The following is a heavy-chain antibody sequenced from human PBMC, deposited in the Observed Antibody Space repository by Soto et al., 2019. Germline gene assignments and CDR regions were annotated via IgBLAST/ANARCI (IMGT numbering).Heavy chain of an antibody. D-gene: IGHD1-7*01. CDR1: GYTFTGYY. Sequence: ASVKVSCKASGYTFTGYYMHWVRQAPGQGLEWMGWINPNSGGTNYAQKFQGWVTMTRDTSISTAYMELSRLRSDDTAVYYCARGTGTTIKGAFDIWGQGTMVTVSS. J-gene: IGHJ3*02. CDR3: ARGTGTTIKGAFDI. V-gene: IGHV1-2*04. CDR2: INPNSGGT.